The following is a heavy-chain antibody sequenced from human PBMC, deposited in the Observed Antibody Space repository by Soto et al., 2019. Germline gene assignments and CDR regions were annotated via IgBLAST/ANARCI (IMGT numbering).Heavy chain of an antibody. Sequence: VQLQQSGPGLVKPSETLSLTCSVSGGSISSFFKHWIRQAPGKGLEWIGCIYDSGDANYNPSLKTRVTISLDTSKNQFSLKLSSVTAADTAVYYCVSSRTAVFGDALDIWALGTMVTVSS. CDR1: GGSISSFF. CDR3: VSSRTAVFGDALDI. V-gene: IGHV4-59*03. D-gene: IGHD3-3*01. CDR2: IYDSGDA. J-gene: IGHJ3*02.